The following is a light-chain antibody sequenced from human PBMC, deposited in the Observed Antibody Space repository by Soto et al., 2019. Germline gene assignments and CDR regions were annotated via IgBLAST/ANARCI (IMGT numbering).Light chain of an antibody. CDR2: GAS. J-gene: IGKJ1*01. CDR3: QQYCSSSWA. V-gene: IGKV3-20*01. CDR1: QSASSNY. Sequence: ETVLTQSPGTLSLSPGERATLSCRASQSASSNYLAWYQQKPGQAPRLLIYGASSRATGIPDRFSGSGSGTDFTLTISRLEPEDFAVYYCQQYCSSSWAFGQGTKVAIK.